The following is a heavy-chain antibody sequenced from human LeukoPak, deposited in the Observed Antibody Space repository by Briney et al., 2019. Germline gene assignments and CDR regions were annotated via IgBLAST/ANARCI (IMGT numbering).Heavy chain of an antibody. D-gene: IGHD3-9*01. J-gene: IGHJ4*02. V-gene: IGHV4-4*07. CDR2: INSSGST. CDR3: ARAASDYDILTGYSHTRFEY. Sequence: PSETLSLTCTVSGGSISSYYWSWIRQPAGKGLEWIGRINSSGSTNYNPSLKSRVTMSVDTSKNQFSLKLSSVTAADTAVYYCARAASDYDILTGYSHTRFEYWGQGTLVTLSS. CDR1: GGSISSYY.